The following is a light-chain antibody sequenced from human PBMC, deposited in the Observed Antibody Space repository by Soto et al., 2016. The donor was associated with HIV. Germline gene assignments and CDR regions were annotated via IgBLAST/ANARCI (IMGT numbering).Light chain of an antibody. Sequence: DVVMTQSPLSLPVTLGQPASISCRSSQGLVHSDGNIYLNWFQQRPGQSPRRLIYKVSNRDSGVPDRFSGSGSGTDFTLKISRVEAEDVGVYFCMQGTHWPPWTFGPGTKVEIK. V-gene: IGKV2-30*02. J-gene: IGKJ1*01. CDR2: KVS. CDR1: QGLVHSDGNIY. CDR3: MQGTHWPPWT.